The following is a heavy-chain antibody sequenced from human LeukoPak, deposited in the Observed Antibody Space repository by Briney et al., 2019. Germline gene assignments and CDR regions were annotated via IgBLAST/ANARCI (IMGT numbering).Heavy chain of an antibody. V-gene: IGHV3-30*04. CDR1: GFTFSSYA. D-gene: IGHD2-15*01. CDR2: ISYDGSNK. CDR3: ARGLYCSGGSCPANWFDP. Sequence: PGRSLRLSCAASGFTFSSYAMHWVRQAPGKGLEWVAVISYDGSNKYYADSVKGRFTISRDKSKNTLYLQMNSLRAEDTAVYYCARGLYCSGGSCPANWFDPWGQGTLVTVSS. J-gene: IGHJ5*02.